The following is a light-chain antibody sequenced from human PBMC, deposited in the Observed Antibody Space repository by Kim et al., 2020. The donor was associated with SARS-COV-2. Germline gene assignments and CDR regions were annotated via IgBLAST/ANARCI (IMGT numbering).Light chain of an antibody. Sequence: GQSVTISCTGTSSDIGGYNYVSWYQQHPGKAPKLIIFDVNKRPSGIPDRFSGSKSGNAASLTISGLQAEDEADYYCCSYAGSYSYVFATGTKVTVL. CDR1: SSDIGGYNY. CDR2: DVN. CDR3: CSYAGSYSYV. V-gene: IGLV2-11*01. J-gene: IGLJ1*01.